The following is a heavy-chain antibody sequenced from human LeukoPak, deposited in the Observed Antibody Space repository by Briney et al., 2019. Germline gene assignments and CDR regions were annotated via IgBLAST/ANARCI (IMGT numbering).Heavy chain of an antibody. CDR2: ISGSGGST. J-gene: IGHJ5*02. V-gene: IGHV3-23*01. CDR3: AKDLGYVLRFFGRKDHDP. CDR1: GFTFSSYA. D-gene: IGHD3-3*01. Sequence: GRSLRLSCAASGFTFSSYAMSWVRQAPGKGLEWVSAISGSGGSTYYADSVKGRFTISRDNSKNTLYLQMNSLRAEDTAVYYCAKDLGYVLRFFGRKDHDPWGQGTLVTVSS.